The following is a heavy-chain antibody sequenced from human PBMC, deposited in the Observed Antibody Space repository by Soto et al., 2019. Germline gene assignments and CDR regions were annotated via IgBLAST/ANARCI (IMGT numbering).Heavy chain of an antibody. Sequence: GGSLRLSCAASGFTFSSYSMNWVRQAPGKGLEWVSSISSSSSYIYYADSVKGRFTISRDNAKNSLYLQMNSLRAEDTAVYYCEMEDIVVVPAAMTGGEYYYYMDVWGKGTTVTVSS. CDR1: GFTFSSYS. J-gene: IGHJ6*03. D-gene: IGHD2-2*01. CDR3: EMEDIVVVPAAMTGGEYYYYMDV. V-gene: IGHV3-21*01. CDR2: ISSSSSYI.